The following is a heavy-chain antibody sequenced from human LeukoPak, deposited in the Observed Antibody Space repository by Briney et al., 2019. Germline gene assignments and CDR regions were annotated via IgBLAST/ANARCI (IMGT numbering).Heavy chain of an antibody. J-gene: IGHJ5*02. CDR1: GFTVSSNY. CDR3: ARGYSSSWYFNWFDP. D-gene: IGHD6-13*01. Sequence: PGGSLRLSCAASGFTVSSNYMSWVRQAPGKGLEWVSVIYSGGSTYYADSVKGRFTISRDNSKNTLYLQMNGLRAEDTAVYYCARGYSSSWYFNWFDPWGQGTLVTVSS. CDR2: IYSGGST. V-gene: IGHV3-53*01.